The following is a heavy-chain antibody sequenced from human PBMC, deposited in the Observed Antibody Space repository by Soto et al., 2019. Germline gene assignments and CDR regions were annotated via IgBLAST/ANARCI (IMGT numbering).Heavy chain of an antibody. CDR3: ARVASDYINSVDH. Sequence: EVQLLESGGGLVQPGGSLRLSCAASGFTFNAYAMTWVRQAPGKGLEWVSAIGGSGGNRYYAASVKGRFTISRDNSKETLDLQLNRLRVDDTAVYYCARVASDYINSVDHWGQGILVTVSS. D-gene: IGHD4-4*01. V-gene: IGHV3-23*01. CDR2: IGGSGGNR. CDR1: GFTFNAYA. J-gene: IGHJ4*02.